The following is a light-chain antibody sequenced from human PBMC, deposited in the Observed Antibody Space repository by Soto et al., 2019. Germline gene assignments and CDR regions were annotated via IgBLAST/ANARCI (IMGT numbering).Light chain of an antibody. CDR3: QQYGSAPVT. CDR2: GAS. J-gene: IGKJ1*01. Sequence: EIVLTQSPGTLSVSPGERATLSCRASQSVNTNFLGWYQQKPGQAPRLLISGASSRATGIPDRFSGSGSGTDFTLTISRLEPEDFAVYYCQQYGSAPVTFGQGTKVEIK. CDR1: QSVNTNF. V-gene: IGKV3-20*01.